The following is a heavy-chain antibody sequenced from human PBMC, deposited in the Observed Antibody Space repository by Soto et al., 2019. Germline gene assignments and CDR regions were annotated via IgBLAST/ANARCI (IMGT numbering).Heavy chain of an antibody. D-gene: IGHD3-10*01. V-gene: IGHV3-7*01. CDR3: ARDQFGTQSYYYYYYMDV. CDR2: IKQDGSEK. Sequence: GGSLRLSCAASGFTFSSYWMSWVRQAPGKGLEWVANIKQDGSEKYYVDSVKGRFTISRDNAKNSLYLQMNSLRVEDTAVYYCARDQFGTQSYYYYYYMDVWGKGTTVTVSS. CDR1: GFTFSSYW. J-gene: IGHJ6*03.